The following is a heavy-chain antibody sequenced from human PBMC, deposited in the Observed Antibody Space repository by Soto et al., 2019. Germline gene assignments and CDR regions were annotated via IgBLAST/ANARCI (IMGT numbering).Heavy chain of an antibody. Sequence: QVQLVESGGGVVQPGRSLRLSCAASGFTFSSYGMHWVRQAPGKGLEWVAVIWYDGSNKYYADSVKGRFTISRDNSKNTLYLQMNILRAEDTAVYYCARDISVVVQAAMRPPDYWGQGTLVTVSS. CDR3: ARDISVVVQAAMRPPDY. CDR1: GFTFSSYG. V-gene: IGHV3-33*01. J-gene: IGHJ4*02. CDR2: IWYDGSNK. D-gene: IGHD2-2*01.